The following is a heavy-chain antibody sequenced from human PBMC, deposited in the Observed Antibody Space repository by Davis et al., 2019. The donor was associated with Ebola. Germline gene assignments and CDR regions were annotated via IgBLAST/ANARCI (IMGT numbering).Heavy chain of an antibody. CDR3: AKEVRPTMVRGSEFDY. CDR2: ISYDGSNK. CDR1: GISFSSYG. J-gene: IGHJ4*02. Sequence: GESLMISCAASGISFSSYGMHLVRPAPGKGLEWVAVISYDGSNKYYADSVKGRFTISRDNSKNTLYLQMNSLGAEDTAVYYCAKEVRPTMVRGSEFDYWGQGTLVTVS. V-gene: IGHV3-30*18. D-gene: IGHD3-10*01.